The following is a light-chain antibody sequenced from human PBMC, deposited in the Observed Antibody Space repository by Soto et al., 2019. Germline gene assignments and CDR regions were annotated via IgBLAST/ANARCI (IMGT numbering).Light chain of an antibody. Sequence: DIQMTQSPSSLSASVGDRVTITCQASHDISNYLNWYQQKPGKAPKLLIYDASNLETGVPSRFSGSGSGTDFTFTISSLQPEDIATYYCQQYDNLPALTFGGGTKVDIK. CDR3: QQYDNLPALT. CDR1: HDISNY. V-gene: IGKV1-33*01. CDR2: DAS. J-gene: IGKJ4*01.